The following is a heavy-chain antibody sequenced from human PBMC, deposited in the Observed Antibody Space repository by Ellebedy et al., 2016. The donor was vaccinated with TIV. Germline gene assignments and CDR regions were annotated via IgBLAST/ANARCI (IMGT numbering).Heavy chain of an antibody. CDR3: VRDGAYGDYSPGYYGMDV. J-gene: IGHJ6*02. D-gene: IGHD3-22*01. CDR1: GFTFNSYW. V-gene: IGHV3-7*01. CDR2: INQDGSRI. Sequence: GESLKISCAASGFTFNSYWMSWVRQAPGKGLEWVANINQDGSRIYSVESVKGRFTISRDNAKNSVYLRMNTLRVEDTAVYHCVRDGAYGDYSPGYYGMDVWGQGTTVTVSS.